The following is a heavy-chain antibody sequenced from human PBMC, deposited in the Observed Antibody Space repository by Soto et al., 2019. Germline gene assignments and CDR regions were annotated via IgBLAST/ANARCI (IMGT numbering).Heavy chain of an antibody. CDR1: GYTFTSYY. J-gene: IGHJ5*02. Sequence: ASVKVSCKASGYTFTSYYIHWVRQAPGQGLEWMGIINPSGGSTNYAQKLQGRVTMTTDTSTSTAYMELRSLRSDDTAVYYCARDYNWFDPWGQGTLVTVSS. CDR2: INPSGGST. V-gene: IGHV1-46*01. CDR3: ARDYNWFDP.